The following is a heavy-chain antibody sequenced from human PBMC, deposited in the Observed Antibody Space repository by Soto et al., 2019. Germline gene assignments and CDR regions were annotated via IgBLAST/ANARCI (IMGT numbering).Heavy chain of an antibody. CDR1: GFTFSSYS. CDR3: ARVENNWETYYYYMDV. J-gene: IGHJ6*03. V-gene: IGHV3-21*01. CDR2: ISSSSSYI. D-gene: IGHD1-1*01. Sequence: GGSLRLSCAASGFTFSSYSMNWVRQAPGKGLEWVSSISSSSSYIYYADSMKGRFTISRDNAKNVLYLQMNSLRAEDTAVYYCARVENNWETYYYYMDVWGKGTTVTVSS.